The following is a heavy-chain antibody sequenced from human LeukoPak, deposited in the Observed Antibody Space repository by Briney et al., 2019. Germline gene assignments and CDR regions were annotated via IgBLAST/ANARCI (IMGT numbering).Heavy chain of an antibody. Sequence: GGALRLSCAASGFTFSSYAMSWVRQAPGKGLEWVSAISGSGGSTYYADSVKGRFTISRDNSKNTLYLQMNSLRAEDTAVYYCAKVGYSSSAWIDYWGQGTLVTVSS. CDR1: GFTFSSYA. J-gene: IGHJ4*02. D-gene: IGHD6-13*01. CDR3: AKVGYSSSAWIDY. CDR2: ISGSGGST. V-gene: IGHV3-23*01.